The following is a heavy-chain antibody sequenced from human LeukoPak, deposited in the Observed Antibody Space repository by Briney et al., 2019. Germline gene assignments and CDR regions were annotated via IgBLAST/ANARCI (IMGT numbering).Heavy chain of an antibody. V-gene: IGHV4-59*01. Sequence: SETLSLTCTVSGGSISSYDWSWIRQPPGKGLEWIGYIYYSGSTNYNPSLKNGRTISVDTSTNQFSLTLSSVTAADTAVYYCARDDGYCSGGSCSLGYWGQGNLVTVSS. CDR1: GGSISSYD. CDR2: IYYSGST. J-gene: IGHJ4*02. CDR3: ARDDGYCSGGSCSLGY. D-gene: IGHD2-15*01.